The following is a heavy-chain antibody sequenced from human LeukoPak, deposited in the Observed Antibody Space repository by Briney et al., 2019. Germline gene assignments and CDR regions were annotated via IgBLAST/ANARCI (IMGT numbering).Heavy chain of an antibody. CDR1: GGSFSNYY. Sequence: SETLSLTCAVYGGSFSNYYWSWIRQPPGKGLEWIGKINHSGSTNYNPSLKSRVTISVDTYRTPFSLYYCARPYCSAGNCYSNFDSWGQGTLVTVSS. V-gene: IGHV4-34*01. CDR3: NFDS. CDR2: INHSGST. D-gene: IGHD2-15*01. J-gene: IGHJ4*02.